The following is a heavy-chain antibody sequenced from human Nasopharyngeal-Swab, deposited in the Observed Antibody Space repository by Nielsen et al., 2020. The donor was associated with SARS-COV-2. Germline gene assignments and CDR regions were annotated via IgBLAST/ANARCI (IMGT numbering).Heavy chain of an antibody. CDR2: IWYDGSNK. Sequence: GESLKISCAASGFAFSSYGMHWVRQAPGKGLEWVAVIWYDGSNKYYADSVKGRFTISRDNSKNTLYLQMNSLRAEDTAVYYCARGNRPVAFGIWGQGTMVTVSS. CDR1: GFAFSSYG. CDR3: ARGNRPVAFGI. J-gene: IGHJ3*02. D-gene: IGHD2/OR15-2a*01. V-gene: IGHV3-33*01.